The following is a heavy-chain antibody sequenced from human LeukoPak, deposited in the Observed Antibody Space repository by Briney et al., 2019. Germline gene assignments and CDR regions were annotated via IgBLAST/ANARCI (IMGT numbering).Heavy chain of an antibody. J-gene: IGHJ5*02. CDR1: GGSISSGVNY. V-gene: IGHV4-61*02. Sequence: NPSETLSLTCTVSGGSISSGVNYWTWIRQPAGKGLEWIGRISTSGSTNYNPSLKSRVTISVDTSKNQFSLKLSSVTAADTAVYYCARGGYYGSGNDFRFDPWGQGTLVTVSS. CDR2: ISTSGST. D-gene: IGHD3-10*01. CDR3: ARGGYYGSGNDFRFDP.